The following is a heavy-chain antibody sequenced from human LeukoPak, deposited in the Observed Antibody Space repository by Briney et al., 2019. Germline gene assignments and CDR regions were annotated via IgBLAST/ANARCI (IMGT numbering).Heavy chain of an antibody. CDR2: IYYSGST. Sequence: SETLSLTCTVSGGSISSYYWSWIRQPPGKGLEWIGYIYYSGSTNYNPSLKSRVTISVDTSKNQFSLKLSSVTAADTAVYYCARHGTVTTLGAFDIWGQGTMVTVSS. CDR1: GGSISSYY. J-gene: IGHJ3*02. D-gene: IGHD4-17*01. V-gene: IGHV4-59*08. CDR3: ARHGTVTTLGAFDI.